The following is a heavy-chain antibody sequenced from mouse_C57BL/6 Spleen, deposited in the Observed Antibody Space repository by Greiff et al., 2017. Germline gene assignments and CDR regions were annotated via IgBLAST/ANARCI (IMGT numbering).Heavy chain of an antibody. CDR3: ARRYYGAY. Sequence: VQLQQSGPELVKPGASVKISCKASGYSFTGYYMNWVKQSPEKSLEWIGEINPSTGGTTYNQKFKAKATLTVDKSSSTAYMQLKSLTSEDYAVYYCARRYYGAYWGQGTLVTVSA. D-gene: IGHD1-1*01. V-gene: IGHV1-42*01. CDR1: GYSFTGYY. J-gene: IGHJ3*01. CDR2: INPSTGGT.